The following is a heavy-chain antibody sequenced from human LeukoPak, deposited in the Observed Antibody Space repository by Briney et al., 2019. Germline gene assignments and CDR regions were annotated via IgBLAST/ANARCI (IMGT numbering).Heavy chain of an antibody. V-gene: IGHV4-4*07. D-gene: IGHD3-10*01. CDR3: ARDMGLRSTPYIWFGEPRLGNWFDP. CDR1: GGSISSYY. J-gene: IGHJ5*02. Sequence: PSETLSLTCTVSGGSISSYYWSWIRQPAGKGLEWIGRIYTSGSSNYNPSLKSRVTMSVDTSKNQFSLKLSSVTAADTAVYYCARDMGLRSTPYIWFGEPRLGNWFDPWGQGTLVTVSS. CDR2: IYTSGSS.